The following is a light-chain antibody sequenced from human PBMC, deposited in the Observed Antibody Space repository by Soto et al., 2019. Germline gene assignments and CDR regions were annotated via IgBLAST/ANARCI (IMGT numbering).Light chain of an antibody. V-gene: IGKV1-39*01. CDR3: QHYNSYSET. J-gene: IGKJ1*01. CDR1: QNIKKY. CDR2: TAS. Sequence: DIQMTQSPSTLSASVGDRVTITCRTSQNIKKYLNWYQQKPGRAPSLLIYTASSLQVGFPSRFSGSGSGTDFTLTIGSLQPDDFATYYCQHYNSYSETFGQGTKVDIK.